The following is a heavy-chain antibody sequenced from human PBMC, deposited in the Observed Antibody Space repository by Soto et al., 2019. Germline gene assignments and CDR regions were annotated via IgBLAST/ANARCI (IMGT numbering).Heavy chain of an antibody. CDR3: ARGRRITMIVVARGKFDP. D-gene: IGHD3-22*01. Sequence: SETLSLTCAVYGGSFSGYYWGWIRQPPGKGLEWIGEINHSGSTNYNPSLKSRVTISVDTSKNQFSLKLSSVTAADTAVYYCARGRRITMIVVARGKFDPWGQGTLVTVSS. V-gene: IGHV4-34*01. J-gene: IGHJ5*02. CDR2: INHSGST. CDR1: GGSFSGYY.